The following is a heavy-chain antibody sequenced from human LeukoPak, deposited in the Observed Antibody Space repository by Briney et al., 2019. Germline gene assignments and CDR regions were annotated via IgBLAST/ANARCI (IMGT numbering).Heavy chain of an antibody. V-gene: IGHV4-34*01. J-gene: IGHJ5*02. CDR3: ARVSWNYAGGWFDP. D-gene: IGHD1-7*01. CDR2: INHSGST. CDR1: GGSFSGYY. Sequence: SETLSLTCAVYGGSFSGYYWSWIRQPPGKGLEWIGEINHSGSTNYNPSLKSRVTISVDTSKNQFSLKLSSVTAADTAVYYCARVSWNYAGGWFDPWGQGTLVTVSS.